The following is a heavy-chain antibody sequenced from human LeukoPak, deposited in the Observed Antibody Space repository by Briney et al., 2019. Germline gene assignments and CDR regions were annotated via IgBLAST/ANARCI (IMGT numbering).Heavy chain of an antibody. V-gene: IGHV1-46*01. Sequence: ASVKVSCKASGYTFSSYYVHWVRQAPGQGLEWMGMIIPSDGFTSYAQKFQGRVTMTRDMSTSTVYMELSSLRSDDTAVYYCARAEWLHYYMDVWGKGTTVTVSS. CDR2: IIPSDGFT. CDR1: GYTFSSYY. J-gene: IGHJ6*03. D-gene: IGHD3-3*01. CDR3: ARAEWLHYYMDV.